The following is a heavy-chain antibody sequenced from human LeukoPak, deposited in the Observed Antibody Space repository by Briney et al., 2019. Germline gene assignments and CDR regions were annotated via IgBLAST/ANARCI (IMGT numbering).Heavy chain of an antibody. J-gene: IGHJ4*02. CDR2: ISSSSSYI. D-gene: IGHD3-10*01. CDR1: GFTFSSYS. V-gene: IGHV3-21*01. Sequence: AGSLRLYSAASGFTFSSYSMNWVRQAPGKGLEWVSSISSSSSYIYYADSVKGRFTISRDNAKNSVYLQMNSLRAEDTAVYYCARMVRGVSYYFDYWGQGTLVTVSS. CDR3: ARMVRGVSYYFDY.